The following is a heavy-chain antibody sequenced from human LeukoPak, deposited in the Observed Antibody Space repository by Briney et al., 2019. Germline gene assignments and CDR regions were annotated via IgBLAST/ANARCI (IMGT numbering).Heavy chain of an antibody. D-gene: IGHD3-3*01. CDR3: AGASPDGFYGY. Sequence: GGSLRLSCAASGFSFSSSAMHWVRQAPGKGLEYVSAITNKGGYTYYASSVKGRFTISRDNSKNTLYLQMGSLRTEDTAVYYCAGASPDGFYGYWGQGTLVTVSS. J-gene: IGHJ4*02. CDR2: ITNKGGYT. CDR1: GFSFSSSA. V-gene: IGHV3-64*01.